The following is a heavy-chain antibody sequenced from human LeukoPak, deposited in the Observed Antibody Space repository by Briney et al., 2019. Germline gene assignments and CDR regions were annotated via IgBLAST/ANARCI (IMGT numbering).Heavy chain of an antibody. CDR2: IYYSGST. D-gene: IGHD3-10*01. CDR1: GGSISSYY. CDR3: ARAAPWFGEFDAFDI. V-gene: IGHV4-59*01. J-gene: IGHJ3*02. Sequence: SETLSLTCTVSGGSISSYYWSWIRQPPGKGLEGIGYIYYSGSTNYNPSLKSRVTISVDTSKNQFSLKLSSVTAADTAVYYCARAAPWFGEFDAFDIWGQGTMVTVSS.